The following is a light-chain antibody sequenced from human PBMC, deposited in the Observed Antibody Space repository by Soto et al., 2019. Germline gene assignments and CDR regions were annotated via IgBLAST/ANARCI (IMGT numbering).Light chain of an antibody. CDR1: QSISRW. J-gene: IGKJ1*01. Sequence: IQMTQSPSTVSASVGDRVIITCRASQSISRWLAWYQQKPGKAPKLLIFDASSLESGVPSRFSASGHGTEFTLTISSLQPDDFATYYCQQYDTYSTFGQGTKVDIK. V-gene: IGKV1-5*01. CDR3: QQYDTYST. CDR2: DAS.